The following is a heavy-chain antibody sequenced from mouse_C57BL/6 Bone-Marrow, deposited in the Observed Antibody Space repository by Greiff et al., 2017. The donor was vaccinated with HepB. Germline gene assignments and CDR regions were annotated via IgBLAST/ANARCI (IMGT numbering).Heavy chain of an antibody. CDR1: GYTFTDYE. CDR2: IDPETGGT. CDR3: TRLSYYDGSSDRYYFDY. D-gene: IGHD1-1*01. J-gene: IGHJ2*01. V-gene: IGHV1-15*01. Sequence: VQLQQSGAELVRPGASVTLSCKASGYTFTDYEMHWVKQTPVHGLEWIGAIDPETGGTAYNQKFKGKAILTADKSSSTAYMELRSLKSEDSAVYYLTRLSYYDGSSDRYYFDYWGQGTTLTVSS.